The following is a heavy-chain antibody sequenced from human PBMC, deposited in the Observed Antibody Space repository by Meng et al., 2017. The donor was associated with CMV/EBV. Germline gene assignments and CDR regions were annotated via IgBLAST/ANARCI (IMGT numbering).Heavy chain of an antibody. CDR1: GFTFSSYA. J-gene: IGHJ6*02. CDR2: IYSGGSST. Sequence: GESLKISCAASGFTFSSYAVSWVRQAPGKGLEWVSVIYSGGSSTYYADSVKGRFTISRDNSKNTLYLQMNSLRAEDTAVYYCAKGIFGVVTRYFGMDVWGQGTTVTVSS. CDR3: AKGIFGVVTRYFGMDV. D-gene: IGHD3-3*01. V-gene: IGHV3-23*03.